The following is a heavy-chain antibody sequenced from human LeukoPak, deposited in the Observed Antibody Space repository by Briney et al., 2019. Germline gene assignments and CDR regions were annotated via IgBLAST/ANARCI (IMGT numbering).Heavy chain of an antibody. CDR2: IYYGEST. Sequence: KTSETLSLTCTVSGDSITTSSYYWGWIRQPPGKGLEWIGSIYYGESTYYNASLKSRVTISLDTSKNQFSLKVSSVTAADTAVYYCARHERSTPGQQLHSPYPTNWGQGTPVTVSS. D-gene: IGHD6-13*01. V-gene: IGHV4-39*01. CDR3: ARHERSTPGQQLHSPYPTN. CDR1: GDSITTSSYY. J-gene: IGHJ4*02.